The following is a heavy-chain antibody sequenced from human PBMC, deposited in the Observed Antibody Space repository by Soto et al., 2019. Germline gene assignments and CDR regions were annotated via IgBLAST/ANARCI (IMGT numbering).Heavy chain of an antibody. CDR2: IWYDGSNK. CDR3: ARDSSSSDDYYYYVMDV. V-gene: IGHV3-33*01. J-gene: IGHJ6*02. D-gene: IGHD6-6*01. CDR1: GVTFSSYF. Sequence: GGSMIVSCAASGVTFSSYFMHLVRPAQGKGLEWVAVIWYDGSNKYYADSVKGRFTISRDNSKNTLYLQMNSLRAEDTAVHYCARDSSSSDDYYYYVMDVWVQGTTVTVSS.